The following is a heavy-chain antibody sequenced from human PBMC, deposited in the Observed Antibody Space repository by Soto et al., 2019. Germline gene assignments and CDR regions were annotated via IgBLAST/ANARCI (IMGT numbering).Heavy chain of an antibody. D-gene: IGHD6-19*01. CDR1: GFTFSSYA. CDR3: AKDERGSSGPMGY. CDR2: MSGSGGST. J-gene: IGHJ4*02. V-gene: IGHV3-23*01. Sequence: EVQLLESGGGLVQPGGSLRLSCAASGFTFSSYAMSWVRQAPGKGLEWVSAMSGSGGSTYYADSVKGRFTISRDNSKNTLYLQMNSLRAEDTAAYYCAKDERGSSGPMGYWGQGPLVTVSS.